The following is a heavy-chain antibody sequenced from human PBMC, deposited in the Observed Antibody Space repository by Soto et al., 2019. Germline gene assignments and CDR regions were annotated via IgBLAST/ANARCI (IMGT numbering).Heavy chain of an antibody. CDR3: AIGVRIAARRFLNWFDP. CDR2: INHSGRT. Sequence: VQLRQWGAGLLKPSETLSLTCAVYGGSFSGYYWSWIRQPPGKGLEWIGEINHSGRTNYNPSLNSRVTISVDTSKNQFSLKLSSVTAADTAVYYCAIGVRIAARRFLNWFDPWGQGTLVTVSS. V-gene: IGHV4-34*01. CDR1: GGSFSGYY. D-gene: IGHD6-6*01. J-gene: IGHJ5*02.